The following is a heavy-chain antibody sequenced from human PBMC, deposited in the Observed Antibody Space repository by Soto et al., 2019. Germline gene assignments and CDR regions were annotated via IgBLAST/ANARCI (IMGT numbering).Heavy chain of an antibody. CDR1: GYTFTSYG. J-gene: IGHJ1*01. Sequence: ASVKVSCKASGYTFTSYGISWVRQAPGQGLEWMGWISAYNGNTNYAQKLQGRVTMTTDTSTSTAYMALRSLRSDATAVYYCAREYSYGSGAWYCGQGTLVTVSS. V-gene: IGHV1-18*01. CDR3: AREYSYGSGAWY. CDR2: ISAYNGNT. D-gene: IGHD3-10*01.